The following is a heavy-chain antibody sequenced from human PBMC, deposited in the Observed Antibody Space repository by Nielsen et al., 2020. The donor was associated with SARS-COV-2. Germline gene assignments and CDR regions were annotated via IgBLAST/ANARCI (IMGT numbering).Heavy chain of an antibody. J-gene: IGHJ4*02. CDR2: ISWNSGSI. CDR3: ARDEGLWFGELGSLPDY. V-gene: IGHV3-9*01. D-gene: IGHD3-10*01. Sequence: SLKISCVASGFTFDDYAMHWVRQAPGKGLEWVSGISWNSGSIGYADSVKGRFTISRDNSKNTLYLQMNSLRAEDTAVYYCARDEGLWFGELGSLPDYWGQGTLVTVSS. CDR1: GFTFDDYA.